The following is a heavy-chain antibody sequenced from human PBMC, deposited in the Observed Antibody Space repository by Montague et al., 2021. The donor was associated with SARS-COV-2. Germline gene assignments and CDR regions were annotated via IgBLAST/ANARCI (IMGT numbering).Heavy chain of an antibody. CDR2: IKRDGSAK. CDR1: GFTFSTYW. V-gene: IGHV3-7*01. CDR3: ARLGRIAAGAGDAFDF. Sequence: SLRLSCAASGFTFSTYWMSWVRQAPGEGLEWVANIKRDGSAKYYVDSVKGRFTISRDNSKNSLYLQMNSLTAEDTAVYLCARLGRIAAGAGDAFDFWGQGTMVTVSS. J-gene: IGHJ3*01. D-gene: IGHD6-13*01.